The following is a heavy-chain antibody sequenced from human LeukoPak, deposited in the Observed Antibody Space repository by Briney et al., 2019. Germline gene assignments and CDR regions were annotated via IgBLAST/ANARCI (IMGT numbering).Heavy chain of an antibody. CDR2: IDQDGSEE. V-gene: IGHV3-7*01. D-gene: IGHD3-22*01. Sequence: GGSLRLSCAASGFTFSDSWMTWVRQAPGKGLEWVANIDQDGSEEYYVDSVKGRFTISRDNAKNSVYLQMNSLRAEDTAVYYCARDGEEAYYYDSSGYLFDYWGQGTLVTVSS. J-gene: IGHJ4*02. CDR3: ARDGEEAYYYDSSGYLFDY. CDR1: GFTFSDSW.